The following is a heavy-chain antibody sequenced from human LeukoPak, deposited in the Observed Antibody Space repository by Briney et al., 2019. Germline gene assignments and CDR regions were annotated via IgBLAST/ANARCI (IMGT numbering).Heavy chain of an antibody. J-gene: IGHJ4*02. CDR1: GYSFASYW. V-gene: IGHV5-51*01. CDR2: IHPNDAST. D-gene: IGHD7-27*01. Sequence: GKSLKISCKASGYSFASYWIGWVRQMSGKGLEWMAIIHPNDASTIYSPSFQGQVTISADKSINTAYLQWSTLKASDTAIYYCARHNNWGFDYWDRGTLLTVSS. CDR3: ARHNNWGFDY.